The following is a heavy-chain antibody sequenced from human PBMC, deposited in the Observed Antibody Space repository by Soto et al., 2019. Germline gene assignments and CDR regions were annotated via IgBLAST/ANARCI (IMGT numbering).Heavy chain of an antibody. J-gene: IGHJ4*02. V-gene: IGHV3-48*01. D-gene: IGHD6-19*01. Sequence: GGSLRLSCAASGFSFSTYSMNWVRQAPGKGLEWVSYISSSSSTIYYADSVKGRFTISRDNAKNSLYLQMNSLRAEDTAVYYCARDPTHGIAVAGTEGFDYWGQGTLVTVSS. CDR1: GFSFSTYS. CDR3: ARDPTHGIAVAGTEGFDY. CDR2: ISSSSSTI.